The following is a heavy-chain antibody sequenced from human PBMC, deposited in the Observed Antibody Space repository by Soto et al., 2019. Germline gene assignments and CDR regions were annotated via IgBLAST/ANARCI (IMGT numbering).Heavy chain of an antibody. CDR3: ARGGDYYDSSGSFDY. J-gene: IGHJ4*02. D-gene: IGHD3-22*01. CDR1: GGSISSGGYS. Sequence: PSETLCLTCGVSGGSISSGGYSWSWTRQPPGKGLEWIGYIYHSGSTYYNPSLKSRVTISVDRSKNQFSLKLSSVTAADTAVYYCARGGDYYDSSGSFDYWGQGTLVTVSS. CDR2: IYHSGST. V-gene: IGHV4-30-2*01.